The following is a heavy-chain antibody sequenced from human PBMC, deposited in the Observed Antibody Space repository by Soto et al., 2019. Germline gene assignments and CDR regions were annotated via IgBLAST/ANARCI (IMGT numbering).Heavy chain of an antibody. CDR3: ARQKKVPIVVVPAAIRENWFDP. CDR1: GCSISSSSYY. V-gene: IGHV4-39*01. CDR2: IYYSGST. D-gene: IGHD2-2*01. Sequence: SETLSVTCTVSGCSISSSSYYWGWIRQPPGKGLEWIGSIYYSGSTYYNPSLKSRVTISVDTSKNQFSLKLSSVTAADTAVYYCARQKKVPIVVVPAAIRENWFDPWGQGTLVTVSS. J-gene: IGHJ5*02.